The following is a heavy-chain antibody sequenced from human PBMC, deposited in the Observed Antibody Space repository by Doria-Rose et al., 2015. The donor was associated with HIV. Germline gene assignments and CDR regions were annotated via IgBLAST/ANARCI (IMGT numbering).Heavy chain of an antibody. CDR2: INVDNGNT. J-gene: IGHJ4*02. CDR3: AKDRVRVVQAATTLDF. D-gene: IGHD2-2*01. Sequence: QVQLVQSGAGVKKPGASVRVSCKASGYTFTRYAMHWVRQAPGQRPGLMGWINVDNGNTEYSPQFQGRLTITRDTSASTVYMELSSLTSDDTAVYYCAKDRVRVVQAATTLDFWGQGTLVTVSS. CDR1: GYTFTRYA. V-gene: IGHV1-3*01.